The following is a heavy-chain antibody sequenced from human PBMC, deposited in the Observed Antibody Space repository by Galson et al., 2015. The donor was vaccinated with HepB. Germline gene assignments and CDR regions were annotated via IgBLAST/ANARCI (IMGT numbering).Heavy chain of an antibody. J-gene: IGHJ3*02. Sequence: SCKASGYTFTSYGISWVRQAPGQGLEWMGWISAYNGNTNYAQKLQGRVTMTTDTSTSTAYMDLRSLRSDDTAVYYCARDPYYYDSSGYSDAFDIWGQGTMVTVSS. D-gene: IGHD3-22*01. CDR1: GYTFTSYG. CDR2: ISAYNGNT. V-gene: IGHV1-18*04. CDR3: ARDPYYYDSSGYSDAFDI.